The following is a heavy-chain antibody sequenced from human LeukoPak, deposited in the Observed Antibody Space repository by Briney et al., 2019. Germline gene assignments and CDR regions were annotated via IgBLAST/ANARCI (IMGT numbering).Heavy chain of an antibody. CDR1: GGSISSGSHY. J-gene: IGHJ4*02. CDR3: AASSGVTLGRF. V-gene: IGHV4-31*03. CDR2: IYYTGIT. Sequence: SETLSLTCTVSGGSISSGSHYYQWIRQHPGKGLEWIGYIYYTGITSYNPTLKSRVTMSVDTSMNQVSLKVTSLTAADTAVYYCAASSGVTLGRFWGQGALVTVSS. D-gene: IGHD3-16*01.